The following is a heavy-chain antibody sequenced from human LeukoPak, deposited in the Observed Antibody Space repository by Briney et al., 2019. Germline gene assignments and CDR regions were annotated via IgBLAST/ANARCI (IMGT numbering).Heavy chain of an antibody. CDR3: ARVILRYYFDY. J-gene: IGHJ4*02. D-gene: IGHD3-9*01. CDR2: IYHSGST. Sequence: SETLSLTCAVYGGSFSGYYWSWIRQPPGKGLEWIGYIYHSGSTYYNPSLKSRVTISVDRSKNQFSLKLSSVTAADTAVYYCARVILRYYFDYWGQGTLVTVSS. CDR1: GGSFSGYY. V-gene: IGHV4-34*01.